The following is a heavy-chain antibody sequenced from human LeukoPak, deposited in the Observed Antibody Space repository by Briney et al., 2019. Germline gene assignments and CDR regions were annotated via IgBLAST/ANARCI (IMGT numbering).Heavy chain of an antibody. V-gene: IGHV4-59*12. J-gene: IGHJ3*01. CDR2: MYYSGST. CDR1: GGSIAGFY. D-gene: IGHD3-9*01. Sequence: SETLSLTCTVSGGSIAGFYWSWFRQSPGKGLEWIGYMYYSGSTYYNPSLKSRVSLSVDTSKNQFSLKLSSVTAADTAVYYCARAGYDILTGYCGAFDVWGQGTMVIVSS. CDR3: ARAGYDILTGYCGAFDV.